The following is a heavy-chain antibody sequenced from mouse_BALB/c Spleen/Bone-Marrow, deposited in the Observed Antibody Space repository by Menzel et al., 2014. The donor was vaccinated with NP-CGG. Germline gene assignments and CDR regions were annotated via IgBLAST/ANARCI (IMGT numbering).Heavy chain of an antibody. Sequence: VQLKESGPELVKPGASVKMSCKASGYTFTSYVMHWVKQKPGQGLGWIGYIHPYNDDSKYNEKFEGKATLTSDKSSSTAYMELSSLTSEASAVYYCARWGRYDWYFDVWGAGTTVTVSS. CDR1: GYTFTSYV. V-gene: IGHV1-14*01. D-gene: IGHD2-14*01. CDR3: ARWGRYDWYFDV. J-gene: IGHJ1*01. CDR2: IHPYNDDS.